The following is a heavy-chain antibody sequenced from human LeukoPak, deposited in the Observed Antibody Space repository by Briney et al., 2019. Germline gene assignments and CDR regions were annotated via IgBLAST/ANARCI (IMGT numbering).Heavy chain of an antibody. J-gene: IGHJ6*02. CDR2: ISGRDGRT. D-gene: IGHD2-8*01. V-gene: IGHV3-23*01. Sequence: GGSLRLSCVVSEFTFGNYAMHWVRQAPGRGLEWVSTISGRDGRTFYADSVKGRFTISRDNAKSILYMDVNRLRAEDTAVYFCAKVSWVATLMGAMDVWGPGTTVIVSS. CDR3: AKVSWVATLMGAMDV. CDR1: EFTFGNYA.